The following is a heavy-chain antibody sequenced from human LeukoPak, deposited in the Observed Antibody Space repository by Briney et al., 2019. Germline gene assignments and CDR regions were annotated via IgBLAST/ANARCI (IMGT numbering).Heavy chain of an antibody. CDR1: GGSISSSSYY. D-gene: IGHD2-8*01. V-gene: IGHV4-39*01. Sequence: SETLSLTCTVSGGSISSSSYYWGWIRQPPGKGLEWIGSIYYSGSTYYNPSLKSRVTISVDTSKNQFSLKLGSVTAADTAVYYCARLYLTPRDYFDYWGQGTLVTVSS. CDR2: IYYSGST. CDR3: ARLYLTPRDYFDY. J-gene: IGHJ4*02.